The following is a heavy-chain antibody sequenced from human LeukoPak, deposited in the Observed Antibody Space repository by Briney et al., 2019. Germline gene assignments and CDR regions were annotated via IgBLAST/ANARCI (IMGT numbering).Heavy chain of an antibody. CDR1: GYTFTRYG. CDR2: VSAYADNT. V-gene: IGHV1-18*01. CDR3: ARDCIGCHGFDY. D-gene: IGHD2-15*01. J-gene: IGHJ4*02. Sequence: GASVKVSCKVSGYTFTRYGISWVRQAPGQGLEWMGWVSAYADNTNYVQKFQGRVTMTTDTSTSTAYMELRSLKSDDTAVFYCARDCIGCHGFDYWGQGTLVTVSS.